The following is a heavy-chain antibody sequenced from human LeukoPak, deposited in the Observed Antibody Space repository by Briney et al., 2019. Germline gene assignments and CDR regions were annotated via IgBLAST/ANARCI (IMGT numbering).Heavy chain of an antibody. D-gene: IGHD2-21*02. V-gene: IGHV3-7*01. Sequence: GGSLRLSCAASGFTFNNYWMTWVRQAPGKGLEWVANIKQDGSEKYYVDSVKGRFTISRDNAKNSLYLQMNSLRAEDTAVYYCARRIRLVVPATKAYYFDYWGQGSLVTVSS. CDR3: ARRIRLVVPATKAYYFDY. J-gene: IGHJ4*01. CDR2: IKQDGSEK. CDR1: GFTFNNYW.